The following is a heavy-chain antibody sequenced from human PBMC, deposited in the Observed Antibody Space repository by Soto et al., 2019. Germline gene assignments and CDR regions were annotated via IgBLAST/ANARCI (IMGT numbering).Heavy chain of an antibody. V-gene: IGHV3-23*01. J-gene: IGHJ4*02. CDR3: AKDLIAAAGNFDY. CDR1: GFTFSTYA. D-gene: IGHD6-13*01. Sequence: PGGSLRLSCAASGFTFSTYAMTWVRQAPGKGLEWFSSISGSGASIYYADSVKGRFTISRDNSKNTLYLQMTSLRAEDTAVYYCAKDLIAAAGNFDYWGQGTLVTVSS. CDR2: ISGSGASI.